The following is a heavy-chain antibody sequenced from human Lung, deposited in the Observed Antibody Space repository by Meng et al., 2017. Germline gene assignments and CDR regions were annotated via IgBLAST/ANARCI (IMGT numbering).Heavy chain of an antibody. V-gene: IGHV1-2*06. J-gene: IGHJ4*02. CDR3: AKALGWGSSPDY. CDR1: GYTFTAYY. CDR2: INPNSGGT. Sequence: QLQLLQSRAELNKPGASVKVSCKASGYTFTAYYIHWVRQAPGQGLEWMGRINPNSGGTNFAQKFQGRVIMTRDTSISTAYMELSSLGFDDTAVYYCAKALGWGSSPDYWGQGILVTVSS. D-gene: IGHD2-21*01.